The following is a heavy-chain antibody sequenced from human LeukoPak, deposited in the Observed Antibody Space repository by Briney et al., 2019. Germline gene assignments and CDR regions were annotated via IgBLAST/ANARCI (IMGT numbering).Heavy chain of an antibody. CDR1: GFTFEDFA. V-gene: IGHV3-9*01. Sequence: QSGGSLRLSCEGSGFTFEDFAMNWVRQTPGKGPEWVSGITWNSRKIDYADSVKGRFTISRDNAKKSVYLQMNSLRPGATAVYYCTKTNDGSGFLNDAYDIWGQGTKVIVSS. CDR3: TKTNDGSGFLNDAYDI. J-gene: IGHJ3*02. D-gene: IGHD3-22*01. CDR2: ITWNSRKI.